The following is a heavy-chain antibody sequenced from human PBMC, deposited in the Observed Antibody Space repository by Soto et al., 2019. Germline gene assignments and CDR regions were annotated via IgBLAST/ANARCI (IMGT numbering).Heavy chain of an antibody. J-gene: IGHJ6*02. D-gene: IGHD3-10*01. Sequence: GSLLATCTGRGFTFRTYAMSGVRQAPGKGLEWVSVISGSTGKTYYADSVKGRFTISRDNSKNTLSLQVNSLRGEDTAVYFCAKNRGSGSPYYYNMEVWGQGTMVTV. CDR1: GFTFRTYA. V-gene: IGHV3-23*01. CDR2: ISGSTGKT. CDR3: AKNRGSGSPYYYNMEV.